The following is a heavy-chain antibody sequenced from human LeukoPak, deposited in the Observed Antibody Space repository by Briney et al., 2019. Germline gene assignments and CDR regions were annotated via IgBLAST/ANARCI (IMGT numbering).Heavy chain of an antibody. CDR1: GDSVSSNSAA. J-gene: IGHJ5*02. V-gene: IGHV6-1*01. Sequence: SQTLSLTCAISGDSVSSNSAAWNWIRQSPSRGLEWLGRTYYRSKWYNDYAVSVKSRITINPDTSKNQFSLQLNSVTPEDTAVYYCARDVDCPDCRGRVENWFDPWGQGTLVTVSS. D-gene: IGHD3/OR15-3a*01. CDR2: TYYRSKWYN. CDR3: ARDVDCPDCRGRVENWFDP.